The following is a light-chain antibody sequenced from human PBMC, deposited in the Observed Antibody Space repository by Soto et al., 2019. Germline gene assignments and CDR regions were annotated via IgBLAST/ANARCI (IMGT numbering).Light chain of an antibody. V-gene: IGLV1-44*01. J-gene: IGLJ2*01. CDR1: SSNIGSNT. Sequence: QSVLTQPPSASGTPGQRVTISCSGSSSNIGSNTVNWYQQLPGTAPKLLIYSNNQRPSGVPDRFSVSKSGTSASLAISGLQSEDEADYYCAAWDVSLNGVVFGGGTKLTVL. CDR3: AAWDVSLNGVV. CDR2: SNN.